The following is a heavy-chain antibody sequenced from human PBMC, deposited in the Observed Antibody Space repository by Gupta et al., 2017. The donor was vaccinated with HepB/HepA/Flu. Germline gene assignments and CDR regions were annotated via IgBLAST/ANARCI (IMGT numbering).Heavy chain of an antibody. CDR2: INPSGGST. Sequence: QVQLVQSGAEVKKPGASVKVSCKASGYTFTSYYMHWVRQAPGQGLEWMGIINPSGGSTSYAQKFQGRVTMTRDTSTSTVYMELSSLRSEDTAVYYCARDRASVLGPYSSSWYYFDYWGQGTLVTVSS. CDR3: ARDRASVLGPYSSSWYYFDY. V-gene: IGHV1-46*01. J-gene: IGHJ4*02. D-gene: IGHD6-13*01. CDR1: GYTFTSYY.